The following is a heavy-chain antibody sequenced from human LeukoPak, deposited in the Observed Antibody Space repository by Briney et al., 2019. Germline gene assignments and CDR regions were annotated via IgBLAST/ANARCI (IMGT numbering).Heavy chain of an antibody. CDR3: ASSEGYYYYYMDV. CDR2: IYYSGST. J-gene: IGHJ6*03. Sequence: SETLSLTCTVSGGSISSYYWSRIRQPPGKGLEWIGYIYYSGSTNYNPSLKSRVTISVDTSKNQFSLKLSSVTAADTAVYYCASSEGYYYYYMDVWGKGTTVTVSS. CDR1: GGSISSYY. V-gene: IGHV4-59*01.